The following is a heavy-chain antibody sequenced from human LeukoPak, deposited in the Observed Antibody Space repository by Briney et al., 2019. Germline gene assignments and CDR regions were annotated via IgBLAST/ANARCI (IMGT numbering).Heavy chain of an antibody. J-gene: IGHJ4*02. Sequence: VASVKVSCKASGYTFTGYYMHWVRQAPGQGLEWMGWINTNTGNPTYAQGFTGRFVFSLDTSVSTAYLQISSLKAEDTAVYYCARGGYGSSSLYPYWGQGTLVTVSS. V-gene: IGHV7-4-1*02. CDR2: INTNTGNP. CDR3: ARGGYGSSSLYPY. CDR1: GYTFTGYY. D-gene: IGHD5-18*01.